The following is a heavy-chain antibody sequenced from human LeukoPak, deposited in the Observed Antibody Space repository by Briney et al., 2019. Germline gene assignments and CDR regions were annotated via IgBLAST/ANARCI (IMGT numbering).Heavy chain of an antibody. CDR2: TRYDGSDK. D-gene: IGHD1-26*01. Sequence: GGSLRLSCEASGFTFSSCGMHWARQAPGKGLEWVAYTRYDGSDKYYIDSVKGRFTIARDNSKKTLYLQMTSLRPDDTAVYFCAKDEGVGASYFDYWGQGTLVAVSS. J-gene: IGHJ4*02. CDR3: AKDEGVGASYFDY. V-gene: IGHV3-30*02. CDR1: GFTFSSCG.